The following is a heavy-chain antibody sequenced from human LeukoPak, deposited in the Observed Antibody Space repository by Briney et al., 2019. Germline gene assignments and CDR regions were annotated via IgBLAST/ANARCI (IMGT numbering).Heavy chain of an antibody. J-gene: IGHJ5*02. CDR3: ARGRYDFWSGRTHNWFDP. Sequence: HPLSHTLPVSHAPLLPDFSYSLRNLPHPRHDQERIPDNHISGSTYYNPSLKSRVSISVDTSKNQFSLKLSSVTAADTAVYYCARGRYDFWSGRTHNWFDPWGQGTLVTVSS. CDR1: HAPLLPDFSY. D-gene: IGHD3-3*01. CDR2: NHISGST. V-gene: IGHV4-31*03.